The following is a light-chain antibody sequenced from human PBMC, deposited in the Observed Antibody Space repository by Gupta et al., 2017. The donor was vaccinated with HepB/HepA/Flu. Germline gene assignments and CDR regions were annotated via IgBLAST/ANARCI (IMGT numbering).Light chain of an antibody. V-gene: IGLV1-44*01. J-gene: IGLJ3*02. CDR3: AAWDDSLNGPV. CDR1: SSNKGRNT. CDR2: SNN. Sequence: QPVLTQPPSTSGNPGQRVTSPCSGSSSNKGRNTGSWYQQFPGTAPKLLTPSNNERPSGVPDRLSGSKSGTSATLAISGLQSDDEADYYCAAWDDSLNGPVFGGGTKLTV.